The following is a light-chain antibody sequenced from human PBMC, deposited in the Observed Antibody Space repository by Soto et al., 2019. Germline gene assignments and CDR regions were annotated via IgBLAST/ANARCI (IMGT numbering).Light chain of an antibody. CDR1: SSDVGGYNY. Sequence: QSALTQPASVSGSPGQSITISCTGTSSDVGGYNYVSWYQQHPGKAPKLMIYDVSNRPSGVSNRFSGSKSGNTASLTISGLQAEDEADYYSSSYTSSSTYDFGTGTKLTVL. V-gene: IGLV2-14*01. CDR3: SSYTSSSTYD. CDR2: DVS. J-gene: IGLJ1*01.